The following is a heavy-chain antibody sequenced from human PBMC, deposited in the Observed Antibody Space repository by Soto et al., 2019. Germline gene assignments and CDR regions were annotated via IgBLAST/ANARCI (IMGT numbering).Heavy chain of an antibody. CDR1: GYTFTDYG. D-gene: IGHD6-25*01. CDR2: IFAYNGNT. CDR3: ARDPSTSGRSGHDY. J-gene: IGHJ4*02. Sequence: QVQLVQSGPEVKKPGASVTVSCKASGYTFTDYGVTWVRQPPGRGLEWVGSIFAYNGNTNYAENFQGRVTMTTDSSTSTAYMELTNLGSDDTAVYYCARDPSTSGRSGHDYWGQGTLVTVSS. V-gene: IGHV1-18*01.